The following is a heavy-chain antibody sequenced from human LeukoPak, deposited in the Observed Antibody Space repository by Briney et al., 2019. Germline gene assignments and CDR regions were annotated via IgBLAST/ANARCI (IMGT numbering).Heavy chain of an antibody. D-gene: IGHD2-15*01. CDR3: ARDRVEWCSGGSCYSISAFDI. CDR2: ITSSATT. Sequence: GGSLRLSCAASGFTFSDYYMTWIRQAPGKGLEWVSYITSSATTYYADSVKGRFTISRDNAKTSLYLQMNSLRAEDTAVYYCARDRVEWCSGGSCYSISAFDIWGQGTMVTVSS. V-gene: IGHV3-11*04. J-gene: IGHJ3*02. CDR1: GFTFSDYY.